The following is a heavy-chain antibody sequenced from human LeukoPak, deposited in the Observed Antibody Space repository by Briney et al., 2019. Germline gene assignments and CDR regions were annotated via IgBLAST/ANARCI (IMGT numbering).Heavy chain of an antibody. CDR3: AREGPYSYGYPDAFDI. CDR1: GGSISSYY. J-gene: IGHJ3*02. V-gene: IGHV4-59*01. D-gene: IGHD5-18*01. CDR2: IYYSGST. Sequence: PLETLSLTCTVSGGSISSYYWSWIRQPPGKGLEWIGYIYYSGSTNYNPSLKSRVTISVDTSKNQFSLKLSSVTAADTAVYYCAREGPYSYGYPDAFDIWGQGTMVTVSS.